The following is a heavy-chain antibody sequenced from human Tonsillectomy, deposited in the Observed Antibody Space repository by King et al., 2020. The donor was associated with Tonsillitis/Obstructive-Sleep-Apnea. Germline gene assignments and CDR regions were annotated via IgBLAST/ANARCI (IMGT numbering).Heavy chain of an antibody. CDR1: GFTVSGNY. V-gene: IGHV3-53*01. CDR2: IYSGGST. D-gene: IGHD2-15*01. Sequence: VQLVESGGGLIQPGGSLRLSCAASGFTVSGNYMSWVRQAPGKGLEWVSLIYSGGSTYYTDSVKGRFTISRDNSKNTLYLQMKSLRAEDTAVYYCARDRCSSVSCYGALDYWGQGTLVTVSS. CDR3: ARDRCSSVSCYGALDY. J-gene: IGHJ4*02.